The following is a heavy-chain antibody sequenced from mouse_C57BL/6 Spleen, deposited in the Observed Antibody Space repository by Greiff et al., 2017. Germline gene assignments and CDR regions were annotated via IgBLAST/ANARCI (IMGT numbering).Heavy chain of an antibody. CDR3: ASLCEHDEGYAMDY. V-gene: IGHV2-2*01. Sequence: QVQLQQSGPGLVQPSQSLSITCTASGFSLTSYGVPWVRQSPGKGLEWLGVIWSGGSTDYNAAFISRLSISKDDSKSQVFLKMNSLQADETAVYYWASLCEHDEGYAMDYRGQGTSVTVSS. D-gene: IGHD6-1*01. CDR1: GFSLTSYG. J-gene: IGHJ4*01. CDR2: IWSGGST.